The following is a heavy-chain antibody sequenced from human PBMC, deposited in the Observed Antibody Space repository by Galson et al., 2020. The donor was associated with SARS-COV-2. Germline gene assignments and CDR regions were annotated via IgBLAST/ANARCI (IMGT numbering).Heavy chain of an antibody. CDR3: ARPFRYYDYVWGSYRGYYFDY. J-gene: IGHJ4*02. Sequence: ASVKVSCKASGYTFTSYAMNWVRQAPGQGLEWMGWINTNTGNPTYVQGFTGRFVFSLDTSVSTAYLQISSLKAEDTAVYYCARPFRYYDYVWGSYRGYYFDYWGQGTLVTVSS. D-gene: IGHD3-16*02. CDR2: INTNTGNP. CDR1: GYTFTSYA. V-gene: IGHV7-4-1*02.